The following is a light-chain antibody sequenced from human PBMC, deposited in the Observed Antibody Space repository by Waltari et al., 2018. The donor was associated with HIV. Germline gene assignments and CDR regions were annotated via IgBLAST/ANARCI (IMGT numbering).Light chain of an antibody. Sequence: DIQMTQSPSSLSASVGDRVSITCRTSQTIKNNVNWYQQTPGKAPKLLIFAASNLQSGVPSRFSGSGSGAYFTLTVSSLQPEDFATYYCQQTFITPQTFGQGTRLEIK. CDR3: QQTFITPQT. CDR1: QTIKNN. J-gene: IGKJ5*01. CDR2: AAS. V-gene: IGKV1-39*01.